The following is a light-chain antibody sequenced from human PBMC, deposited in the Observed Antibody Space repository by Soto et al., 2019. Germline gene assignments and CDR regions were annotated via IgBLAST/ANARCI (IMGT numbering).Light chain of an antibody. Sequence: EIVLTQSPATLSLSPGERATLSCRASQSISSNLDWYQHQTGQAHRLLIYGASSRPTGIPDRFSGTGSETDFTLTISRLEPEDFAVYYCQQYDNSPITFGQGTRWR. J-gene: IGKJ5*01. V-gene: IGKV3-20*01. CDR3: QQYDNSPIT. CDR1: QSISSN. CDR2: GAS.